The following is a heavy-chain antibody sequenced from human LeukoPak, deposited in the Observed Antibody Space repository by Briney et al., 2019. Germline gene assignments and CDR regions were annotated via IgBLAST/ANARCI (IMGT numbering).Heavy chain of an antibody. CDR1: GGSISSYY. J-gene: IGHJ3*02. CDR3: AREGAITFGGAMKSFDI. D-gene: IGHD3-16*01. CDR2: IYTSGST. Sequence: PSETLSLTCTVSGGSISSYYWSWIRQPAGKGLEWIGRIYTSGSTNYNPSLKSRVTMSVDTSKNPFSLKLSSVTAADTAVYYCAREGAITFGGAMKSFDIWGQGTMVTVSS. V-gene: IGHV4-4*07.